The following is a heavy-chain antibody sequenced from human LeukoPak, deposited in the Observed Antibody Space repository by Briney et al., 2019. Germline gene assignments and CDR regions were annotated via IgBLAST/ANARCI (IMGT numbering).Heavy chain of an antibody. CDR2: IIPILGIA. CDR3: ARDPPHQWRLRHPPYGMDV. CDR1: GGTFSSYA. J-gene: IGHJ6*02. D-gene: IGHD4-17*01. V-gene: IGHV1-69*04. Sequence: EASVKVSCKASGGTFSSYAISWVRQAPGQGLEWMGRIIPILGIANYAQKFQGRVTITADKSTSTAYMELSSLRSEDTAVYYCARDPPHQWRLRHPPYGMDVWGQGTTVTVSS.